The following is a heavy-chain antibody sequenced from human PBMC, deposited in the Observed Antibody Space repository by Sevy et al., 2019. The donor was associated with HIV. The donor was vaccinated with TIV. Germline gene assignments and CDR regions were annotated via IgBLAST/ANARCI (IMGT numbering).Heavy chain of an antibody. CDR2: ISAYNGNT. V-gene: IGHV1-18*04. Sequence: ASLKVSCKTSGYTFNTFGINWVRQAPGQGLQWVGWISAYNGNTKYVQKLQGRVSMTTETSTSTVYMELRSLRSDDTAVYYCARDSIPLVQGIIITPYYYGMDVWGQGTTVTVSS. D-gene: IGHD3-10*01. J-gene: IGHJ6*02. CDR1: GYTFNTFG. CDR3: ARDSIPLVQGIIITPYYYGMDV.